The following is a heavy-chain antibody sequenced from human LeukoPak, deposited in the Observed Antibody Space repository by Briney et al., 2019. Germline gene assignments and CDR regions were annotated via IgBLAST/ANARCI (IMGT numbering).Heavy chain of an antibody. CDR2: IYHSGST. D-gene: IGHD6-6*01. V-gene: IGHV4-30-2*01. CDR1: GGSVSSGGYS. Sequence: SETLSLTCAVSGGSVSSGGYSWSWIRQPPGKGLEWIGYIYHSGSTYYNPSLKSRVTISVDRSKNQFSLKLSSVTAADTAVYYCARDPYSSSSIGWYFDLWGRGTLVTVSS. CDR3: ARDPYSSSSIGWYFDL. J-gene: IGHJ2*01.